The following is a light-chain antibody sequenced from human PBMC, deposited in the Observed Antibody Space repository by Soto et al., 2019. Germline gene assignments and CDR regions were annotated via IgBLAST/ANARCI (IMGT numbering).Light chain of an antibody. CDR1: QRVSSNY. CDR2: GAS. CDR3: QQYGSSPLT. J-gene: IGKJ4*01. V-gene: IGKV3-20*01. Sequence: EIVLTQSPGTLSLSPGERATLSCRASQRVSSNYLAWYQQKPGQAPRLLIYGASSRATGIPDTFSGSGSGTDFTLTISRLEPEDFAVYYCQQYGSSPLTFGGGTKVDIK.